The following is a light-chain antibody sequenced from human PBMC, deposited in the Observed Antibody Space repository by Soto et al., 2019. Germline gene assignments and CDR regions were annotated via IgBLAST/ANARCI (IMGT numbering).Light chain of an antibody. CDR2: EVT. CDR3: SSYTTSNSWV. V-gene: IGLV2-14*01. CDR1: SGDLGSSSY. J-gene: IGLJ3*02. Sequence: QYALTQPASVSGSPGQSITISCTGTSGDLGSSSYVSWYQQHSGKAPKVVIYEVTNRPSGVSNRFSGAKSGSTASLTISGLQAEDEATYFCSSYTTSNSWVFGGGTKLTVL.